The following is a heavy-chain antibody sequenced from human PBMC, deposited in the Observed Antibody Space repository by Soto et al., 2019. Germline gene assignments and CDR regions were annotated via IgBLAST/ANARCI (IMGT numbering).Heavy chain of an antibody. CDR1: VFTFSSYC. J-gene: IGHJ4*02. CDR2: INSDGSST. V-gene: IGHV3-74*01. Sequence: GSLRLSCAASVFTFSSYCMHWVRQAPGKGLVWVSRINSDGSSTSYADSVKGRFTISRDNAKNTLYLQMNSLRAEDTAVYYCARHPDGGSGSGYFDYWGQGTLVTVSS. CDR3: ARHPDGGSGSGYFDY. D-gene: IGHD3-10*01.